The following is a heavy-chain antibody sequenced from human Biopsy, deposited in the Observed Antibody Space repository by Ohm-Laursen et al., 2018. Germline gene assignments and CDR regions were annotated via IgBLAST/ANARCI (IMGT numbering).Heavy chain of an antibody. D-gene: IGHD3-16*02. Sequence: SLRLSCTASGFTFDDYAMYWVRQAPGKGLEWVSGISWNSGSKGYADSVKGRFTISRDSAKNSLYLQMNNLRTEDTALYYCAKDNLPPARGPLNYYFYGMDVWGQGTTVTVS. CDR2: ISWNSGSK. CDR3: AKDNLPPARGPLNYYFYGMDV. J-gene: IGHJ6*02. V-gene: IGHV3-9*01. CDR1: GFTFDDYA.